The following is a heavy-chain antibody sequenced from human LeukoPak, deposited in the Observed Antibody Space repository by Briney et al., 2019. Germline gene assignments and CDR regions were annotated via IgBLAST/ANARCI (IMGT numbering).Heavy chain of an antibody. V-gene: IGHV3-30*02. D-gene: IGHD4-17*01. CDR3: ARGLGDYGLYYFDY. Sequence: GGSLRLSCAASGFTFSSYGMHWVRQAPGKGLEWVAFMRYDGSNKYYADSVKGRFTISRDNSKNTLYLQMNSLRAEDTAVFYCARGLGDYGLYYFDYWGQGTLVTVSS. CDR1: GFTFSSYG. CDR2: MRYDGSNK. J-gene: IGHJ4*02.